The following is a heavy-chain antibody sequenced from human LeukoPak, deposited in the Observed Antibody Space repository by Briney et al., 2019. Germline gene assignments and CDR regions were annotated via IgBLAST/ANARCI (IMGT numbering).Heavy chain of an antibody. CDR1: GFTFSNYV. D-gene: IGHD3-10*01. V-gene: IGHV3-23*01. Sequence: GGSLRLSCAASGFTFSNYVMSWVRQAPGKGLEWVSAISGSGGSTYYADSVKGRFTISRDNSKNTLYLQMNSLRAEDTAVYYCANSITMVRSAFDIWGQGTMVTVSS. CDR3: ANSITMVRSAFDI. CDR2: ISGSGGST. J-gene: IGHJ3*02.